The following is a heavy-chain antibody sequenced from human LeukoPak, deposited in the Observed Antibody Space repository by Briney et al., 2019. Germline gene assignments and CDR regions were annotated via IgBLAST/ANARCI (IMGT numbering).Heavy chain of an antibody. V-gene: IGHV3-74*01. CDR1: GFTFSSYW. CDR2: INSDGSST. CDR3: ARGEEGTVLLWFGELLNWFDP. D-gene: IGHD3-10*01. J-gene: IGHJ5*02. Sequence: GGSPRLSCAASGFTFSSYWMHWVRQAPGKGLVWVSRINSDGSSTSYADSVKGRFTISRDNAKNTLYLQMNSLRAEDTAVYYCARGEEGTVLLWFGELLNWFDPWGQGTLVTVSS.